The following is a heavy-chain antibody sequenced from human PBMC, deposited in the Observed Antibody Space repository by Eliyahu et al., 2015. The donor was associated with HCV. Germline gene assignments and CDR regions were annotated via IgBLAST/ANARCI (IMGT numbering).Heavy chain of an antibody. D-gene: IGHD2-15*01. J-gene: IGHJ4*02. V-gene: IGHV3-74*01. CDR1: GFXFXSYW. CDR2: INGGGSST. Sequence: EVQLVESGGGLVQPGGSLRLSCVASGFXFXSYWMHWVRQPAGKGPEWVSRINGGGSSTSYADSVKGRFTISRDNAKNTLYLQMNSLRADDTAVYYCARGREVVVAAPYFDYWSQGTLVTVSS. CDR3: ARGREVVVAAPYFDY.